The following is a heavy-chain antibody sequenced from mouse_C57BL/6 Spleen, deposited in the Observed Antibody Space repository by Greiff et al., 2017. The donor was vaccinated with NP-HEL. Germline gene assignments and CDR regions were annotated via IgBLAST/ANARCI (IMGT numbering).Heavy chain of an antibody. CDR1: GYTFTEYT. CDR2: FYPGSGSI. D-gene: IGHD2-4*01. J-gene: IGHJ4*01. CDR3: ARHGIYYDYDDYAMDY. Sequence: QVQLKESGAELVKPGASVKLSCKASGYTFTEYTIHWVKQRSGQGLEWIGWFYPGSGSIKYNEKFKDKATLTADKSSSTVYMELSRLTSEDSAVYFCARHGIYYDYDDYAMDYWGQGTSVTVSS. V-gene: IGHV1-62-2*01.